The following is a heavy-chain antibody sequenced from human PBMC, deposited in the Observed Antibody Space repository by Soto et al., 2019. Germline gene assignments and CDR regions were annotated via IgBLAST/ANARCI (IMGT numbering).Heavy chain of an antibody. CDR1: DGYISSGGYY. Sequence: SETLSLTCTVSDGYISSGGYYLRWLRQHPEKGLEWIGYIYYTGNTYYNASLKSRVTISVDTSNNQFSLKLSSVTAADTAVYYCARVGISSSDAFDIWGQGTMVTVSS. D-gene: IGHD6-6*01. CDR2: IYYTGNT. J-gene: IGHJ3*02. V-gene: IGHV4-31*03. CDR3: ARVGISSSDAFDI.